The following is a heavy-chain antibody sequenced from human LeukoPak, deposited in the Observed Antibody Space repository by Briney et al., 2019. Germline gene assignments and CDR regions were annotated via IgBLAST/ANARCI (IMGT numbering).Heavy chain of an antibody. J-gene: IGHJ5*02. CDR1: GYTFTGYH. V-gene: IGHV1-18*04. CDR2: ISAYNGNT. D-gene: IGHD2-2*01. CDR3: ARDLVVVPAAIEGHWFDP. Sequence: ASVKVSCKASGYTFTGYHIHWVRQAPGQGLEWMGWISAYNGNTNYAQKLQGRVTMTTDTSTSTAYMELRSLRSDDTAVYYCARDLVVVPAAIEGHWFDPWGQGTLVTVSS.